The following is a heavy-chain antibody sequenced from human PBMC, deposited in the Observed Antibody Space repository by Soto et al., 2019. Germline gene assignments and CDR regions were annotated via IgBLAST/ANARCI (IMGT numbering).Heavy chain of an antibody. CDR2: ISTYNGDT. V-gene: IGHV1-18*01. J-gene: IGHJ6*02. CDR3: AREGVAPYYYYGMDV. Sequence: ASVKVSCKASGYTFTRSGISWVRQAPGQGLEWMGWISTYNGDTNYAQTFQGRATMTTDTSTSTVHMEVRSLRSDDTAVYYCAREGVAPYYYYGMDVWGQGTPVTSP. CDR1: GYTFTRSG. D-gene: IGHD5-12*01.